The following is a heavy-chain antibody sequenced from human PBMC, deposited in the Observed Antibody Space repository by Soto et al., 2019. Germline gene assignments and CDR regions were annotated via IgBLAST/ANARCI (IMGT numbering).Heavy chain of an antibody. D-gene: IGHD3-22*01. CDR1: GGSVSSGSYY. J-gene: IGHJ4*02. V-gene: IGHV4-61*01. CDR2: IYYSGST. Sequence: PSETLSLTCTVSGGSVSSGSYYWSWIRQPPGKGLEWIGYIYYSGSTNYNPSLKSRVTISVDTSKNQFSLKLSSVTAADTAVYYCARAPDYYDSSGPFDYWGRGTLVTVSS. CDR3: ARAPDYYDSSGPFDY.